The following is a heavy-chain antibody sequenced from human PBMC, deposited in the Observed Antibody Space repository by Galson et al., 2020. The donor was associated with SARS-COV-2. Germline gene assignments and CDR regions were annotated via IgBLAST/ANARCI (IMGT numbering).Heavy chain of an antibody. D-gene: IGHD3-10*01. CDR1: GYTFTDYN. Sequence: GESLKISCKASGYTFTDYNVHWVRQAPGQGLEWMGWINPNSGGTNYAQKFQGRVIMTRDTSINTVYMELSRLRSDDTAVFYCARDRVGGFGDLSDFWGQGTLVTVSS. CDR2: INPNSGGT. V-gene: IGHV1-2*02. CDR3: ARDRVGGFGDLSDF. J-gene: IGHJ4*02.